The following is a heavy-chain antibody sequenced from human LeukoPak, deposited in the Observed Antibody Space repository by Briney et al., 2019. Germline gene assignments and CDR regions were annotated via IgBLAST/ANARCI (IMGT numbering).Heavy chain of an antibody. V-gene: IGHV3-48*01. CDR2: ISSSSSTI. J-gene: IGHJ4*02. D-gene: IGHD3-22*01. CDR3: ARDWDYYDSSGYYDYFDY. CDR1: GFTFSSYS. Sequence: GGSPRLSCAASGFTFSSYSMNWVRQAPGKGLEWVSYISSSSSTIYYADSVKGRFTISRDNAKNPLYLQMNSLRAEDTAVYYCARDWDYYDSSGYYDYFDYWGQGTLVTVSS.